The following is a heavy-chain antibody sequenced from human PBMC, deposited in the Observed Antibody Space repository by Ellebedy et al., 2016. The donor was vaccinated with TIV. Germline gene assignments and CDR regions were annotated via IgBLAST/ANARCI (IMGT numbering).Heavy chain of an antibody. CDR3: ARGTVKQWGKT. V-gene: IGHV4-34*01. CDR1: RESFSGYY. CDR2: INHSGST. Sequence: SETLSLXCAVYRESFSGYYWSWIRQPPGKGLEWIGEINHSGSTNYNPSLKSRVTISVDTSKNQFSLKLSSVTAADTAVYYCARGTVKQWGKTWGQGTLVTVSS. D-gene: IGHD6-19*01. J-gene: IGHJ5*02.